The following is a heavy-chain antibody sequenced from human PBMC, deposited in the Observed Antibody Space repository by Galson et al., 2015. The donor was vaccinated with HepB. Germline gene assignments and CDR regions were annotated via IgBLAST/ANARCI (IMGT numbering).Heavy chain of an antibody. CDR3: STVGSYGEFFNN. CDR1: GFTFTDVW. V-gene: IGHV3-15*01. CDR2: IKGVGGAT. J-gene: IGHJ4*02. Sequence: SLRLSCAASGFTFTDVWMSWVRQAPGKGLEWVGRIKGVGGATDYGAPVKGRFTISRDDSKKTLYLQMNSPNTEDTAVYYCSTVGSYGEFFNNWGQGTPVTVSS. D-gene: IGHD3-10*01.